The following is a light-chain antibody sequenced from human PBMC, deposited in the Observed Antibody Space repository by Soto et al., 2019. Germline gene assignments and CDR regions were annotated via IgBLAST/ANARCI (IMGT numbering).Light chain of an antibody. V-gene: IGLV2-8*01. CDR3: SSFAGSSNVL. CDR2: EVS. J-gene: IGLJ2*01. CDR1: SSDVGTYNY. Sequence: QSALTQPPSASGSPGQSVTFSCIGTSSDVGTYNYVSWYQQHPGKAPKLMIYEVSKRPSGVPDRFSGSKSANTASLTVSGLQAEDEADYYCSSFAGSSNVLFGGGTKLTVL.